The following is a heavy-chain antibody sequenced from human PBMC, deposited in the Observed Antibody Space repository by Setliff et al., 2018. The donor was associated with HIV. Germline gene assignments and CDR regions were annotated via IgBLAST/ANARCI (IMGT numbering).Heavy chain of an antibody. Sequence: PSETLSRTCAVSGGSISSYYWSWIRQSPEKGLEWIGYIYHSGITSYNPSLKSRVTMSMDMSKNLFSLNLSSVTAADSAVYYCARIAWKQGAVGSFCDYWGQGGLVTVSS. J-gene: IGHJ4*02. D-gene: IGHD3-10*01. CDR3: ARIAWKQGAVGSFCDY. V-gene: IGHV4-59*01. CDR2: IYHSGIT. CDR1: GGSISSYY.